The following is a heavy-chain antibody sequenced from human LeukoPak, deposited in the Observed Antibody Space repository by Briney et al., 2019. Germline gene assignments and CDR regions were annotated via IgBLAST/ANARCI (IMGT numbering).Heavy chain of an antibody. CDR3: ARAATTYYYDTSGYY. CDR2: ISYDGSNK. Sequence: PGRSLRLSCVVSAFTFSHYSMHWVRQAPGKGLEWVAVISYDGSNKYYADSVKGRFTISRDNSKNTLYLQMNSLRAEDTAVYYCARAATTYYYDTSGYYWGQGTLVTVSS. D-gene: IGHD3-22*01. V-gene: IGHV3-30-3*01. CDR1: AFTFSHYS. J-gene: IGHJ4*02.